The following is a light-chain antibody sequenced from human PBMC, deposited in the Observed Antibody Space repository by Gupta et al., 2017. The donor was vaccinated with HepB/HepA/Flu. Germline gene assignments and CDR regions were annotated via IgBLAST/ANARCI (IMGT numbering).Light chain of an antibody. J-gene: IGKJ2*01. CDR3: QQYGSSPYT. V-gene: IGKV3-20*01. Sequence: ENVLTQSPGTLPLSPGERATLSCRASQSVTSNYLAWYQQKSGQAPRLLLYGASSRASGIPDRFSGSGSGTDFTLTISRLETEDFAVYFCQQYGSSPYTFGQGTKLEIK. CDR1: QSVTSNY. CDR2: GAS.